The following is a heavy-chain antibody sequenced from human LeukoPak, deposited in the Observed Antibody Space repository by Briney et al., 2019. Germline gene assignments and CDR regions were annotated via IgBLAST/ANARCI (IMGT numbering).Heavy chain of an antibody. CDR3: ARGLVDDYGDPSYYFDY. V-gene: IGHV4-31*03. Sequence: SETLSLTCTVSGGSINSGGYYWSRIRQHPGKGLEWIGYIYYSGSTYYNPSPKSRVTRSVDTSKNQFSLKLSSVTAADTAVYYCARGLVDDYGDPSYYFDYWGQGTLVTVSS. CDR2: IYYSGST. CDR1: GGSINSGGYY. J-gene: IGHJ4*02. D-gene: IGHD4-17*01.